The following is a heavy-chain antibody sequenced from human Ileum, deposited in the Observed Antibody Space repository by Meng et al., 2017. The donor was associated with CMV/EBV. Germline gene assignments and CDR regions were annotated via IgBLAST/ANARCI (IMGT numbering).Heavy chain of an antibody. Sequence: GESLKISCAASGFTFINYWMSWVRRAPGKGLEWVANIKEDGSDKYYVDSVKGRFTISRDNAKNSLYLQMNSLRAEDTAVYYCARDRAANSFDPWGQGTLVTVSS. CDR2: IKEDGSDK. CDR1: GFTFINYW. D-gene: IGHD6-25*01. J-gene: IGHJ5*02. CDR3: ARDRAANSFDP. V-gene: IGHV3-7*01.